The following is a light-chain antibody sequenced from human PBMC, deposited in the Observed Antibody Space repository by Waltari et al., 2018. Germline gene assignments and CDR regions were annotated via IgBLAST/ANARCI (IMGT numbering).Light chain of an antibody. CDR1: QSVSKY. J-gene: IGKJ1*01. CDR2: AAS. CDR3: QNHERLPAT. V-gene: IGKV3-20*01. Sequence: EVVLTQSPGTLSLYPGERATLSCRASQSVSKYLAWYQQRPGQAPRLLIYAASTRATGVSDRFSGSGFGTDFSLTISRLEPEDFAVYFCQNHERLPATFGQGTKVEIK.